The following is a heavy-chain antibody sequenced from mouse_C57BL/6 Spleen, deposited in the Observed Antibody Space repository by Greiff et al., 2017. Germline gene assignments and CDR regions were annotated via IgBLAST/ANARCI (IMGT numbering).Heavy chain of an antibody. Sequence: VKLMESGPGLVQPSQSLSITCTVSGFSLTSYGVHWVRQSPGKGLEWLGVIWSGGSTDYNAAFISRLSISKDNSKSQVFFKMNSLQADDTAIYYCARNSIYYDPYYAMDYWGQGTSVTVSS. CDR3: ARNSIYYDPYYAMDY. V-gene: IGHV2-2*01. CDR1: GFSLTSYG. CDR2: IWSGGST. J-gene: IGHJ4*01. D-gene: IGHD2-4*01.